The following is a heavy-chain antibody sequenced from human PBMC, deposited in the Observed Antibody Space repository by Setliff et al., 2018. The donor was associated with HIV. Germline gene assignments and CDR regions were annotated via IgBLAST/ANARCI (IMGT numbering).Heavy chain of an antibody. V-gene: IGHV4-59*11. CDR1: GDSLGSHY. Sequence: SETLSLTCSVSGDSLGSHYWSWVRQPPGKGLEWIGSVDYSGTPNYSPSLKSRVTISLDTSKNEISLKVTSVTAADTAVYYCAITIAGVTTEMYWGQGTLVTVSS. CDR2: VDYSGTP. CDR3: AITIAGVTTEMY. D-gene: IGHD2-21*02. J-gene: IGHJ4*02.